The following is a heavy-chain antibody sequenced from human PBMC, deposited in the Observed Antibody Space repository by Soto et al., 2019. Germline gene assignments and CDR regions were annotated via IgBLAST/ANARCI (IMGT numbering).Heavy chain of an antibody. Sequence: QVTLKESGPVLVKPTETLTLTCTVSGFSLNDTRMGVSWIRQPPGKALEWLAQIFSNDQKDYSTSLRSRLTTXQGTSTTQVVLKMTNMDPVDTATYYRVRVRGPWYSYGDTDYWGRGTLVTVSS. CDR3: VRVRGPWYSYGDTDY. J-gene: IGHJ4*02. CDR1: GFSLNDTRMG. D-gene: IGHD1-26*01. V-gene: IGHV2-26*01. CDR2: IFSNDQK.